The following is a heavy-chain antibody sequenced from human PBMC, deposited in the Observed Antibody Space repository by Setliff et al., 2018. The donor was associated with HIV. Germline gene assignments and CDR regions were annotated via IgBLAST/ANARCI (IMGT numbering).Heavy chain of an antibody. V-gene: IGHV4-59*01. J-gene: IGHJ4*02. CDR1: GGSISSYY. CDR2: IFYSGST. D-gene: IGHD1-1*01. CDR3: ASAGSGTRAPPRY. Sequence: SETLSLTCTVSGGSISSYYWSWIRQPPGEGLEWIGYIFYSGSTNYNPALKSRVTISLDTSKNQFSLKLTSVTAADTAVYYCASAGSGTRAPPRYWGQGTLVTVSA.